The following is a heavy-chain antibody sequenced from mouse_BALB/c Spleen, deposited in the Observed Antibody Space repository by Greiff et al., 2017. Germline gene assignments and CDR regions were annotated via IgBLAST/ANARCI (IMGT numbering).Heavy chain of an antibody. CDR3: ARGEIYYGSSGFAY. CDR1: GYSFTSYY. CDR2: IDPFNGGT. V-gene: IGHV1S135*01. D-gene: IGHD1-1*01. J-gene: IGHJ3*01. Sequence: LVESGPELMKPGASVKISCKASGYSFTSYYMHWVKQSHGKSLEWIGYIDPFNGGTSYNQKFKGKATLTVDKSSSTAYMHLSSLTSEDSAVYYCARGEIYYGSSGFAYWGQGTLVTVSA.